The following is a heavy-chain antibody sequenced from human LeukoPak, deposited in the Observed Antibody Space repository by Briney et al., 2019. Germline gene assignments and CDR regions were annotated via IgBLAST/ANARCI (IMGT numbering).Heavy chain of an antibody. J-gene: IGHJ6*03. CDR2: ISSSSSYI. CDR3: ARGGEQLVGYYYMDV. CDR1: GFTFSSYS. D-gene: IGHD6-6*01. Sequence: PGGSLRLSCAASGFTFSSYSMNWVRQAPGKGLEWVSSISSSSSYIYYADSVKGRFTISRDNAKNSLYLQMNSLRAEDTAVYYCARGGEQLVGYYYMDVWGKGTTVTVSS. V-gene: IGHV3-21*01.